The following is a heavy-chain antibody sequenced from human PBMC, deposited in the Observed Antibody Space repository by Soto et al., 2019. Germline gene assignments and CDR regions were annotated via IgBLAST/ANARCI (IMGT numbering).Heavy chain of an antibody. CDR3: ARGARGRFLEWLLYNDAFDI. V-gene: IGHV3-33*01. CDR2: IWYDGSNK. CDR1: GFTFSSYG. D-gene: IGHD3-3*01. J-gene: IGHJ3*02. Sequence: GGSLRLSCAASGFTFSSYGMHWVRQAPGKGLERVAVIWYDGSNKYYADSVKGRFTISRDNSKNTLYLQMNSLRAEDTAVYYCARGARGRFLEWLLYNDAFDIWGQGTMVTVSS.